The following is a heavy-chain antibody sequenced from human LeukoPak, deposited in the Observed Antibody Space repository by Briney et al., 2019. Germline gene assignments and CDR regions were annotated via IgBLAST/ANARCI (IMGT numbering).Heavy chain of an antibody. J-gene: IGHJ6*03. Sequence: SETLSLTCAVYGGSFSGYYWSWIRQPPGKGLEWIGEINHSGSTNYNPSLKSRVTISVDTSKNQFSLKLSSVTAADTAVYYCARVSGPYYYYMDVWGKGTTVTISS. V-gene: IGHV4-34*01. D-gene: IGHD3-3*02. CDR1: GGSFSGYY. CDR3: ARVSGPYYYYMDV. CDR2: INHSGST.